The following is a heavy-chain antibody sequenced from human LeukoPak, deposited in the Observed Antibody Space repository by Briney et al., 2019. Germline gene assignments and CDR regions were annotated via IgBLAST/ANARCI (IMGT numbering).Heavy chain of an antibody. Sequence: PETLSLTCTLSGGSISSDSYCWGWARQPPGKGLEFIRRVYYSGSTYCNPSLNSRVTMSVDTSKNEFSLKQSSVTAADAAVYYCAGVGWGGMATPTFGSWGQGTLVTVSS. CDR2: VYYSGST. CDR3: AGVGWGGMATPTFGS. V-gene: IGHV4-39*01. J-gene: IGHJ4*02. D-gene: IGHD5-24*01. CDR1: GGSISSDSYC.